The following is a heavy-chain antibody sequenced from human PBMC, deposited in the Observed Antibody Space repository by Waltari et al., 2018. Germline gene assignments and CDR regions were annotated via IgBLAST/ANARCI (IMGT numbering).Heavy chain of an antibody. CDR1: GATFGRFA. CDR2: LIPIFGTP. CDR3: SRRQIGGPLDP. V-gene: IGHV1-69*12. D-gene: IGHD1-1*01. Sequence: QVHLVQSGAEVKKPGSSVKVSCKASGATFGRFAIALVRQAPGQGLEWMGGLIPIFGTPNYAQEFQGRLTITADESANTVYMELGSLRPDDTAVYFCSRRQIGGPLDPWGQGTLVTVSS. J-gene: IGHJ5*01.